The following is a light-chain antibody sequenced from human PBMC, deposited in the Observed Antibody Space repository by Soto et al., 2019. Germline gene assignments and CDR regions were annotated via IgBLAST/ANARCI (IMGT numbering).Light chain of an antibody. J-gene: IGKJ5*01. Sequence: EIVFTQSPGTLSFCPLEIATLSCRASQRVDDSHLAWYQLRPGQAPRLLIYGASTRATGIPDRFSGSGSGTDFSLTIRGLKPEDFAVYYCQQYSMSPNTFGQGTRLEIK. CDR2: GAS. CDR3: QQYSMSPNT. V-gene: IGKV3-20*01. CDR1: QRVDDSH.